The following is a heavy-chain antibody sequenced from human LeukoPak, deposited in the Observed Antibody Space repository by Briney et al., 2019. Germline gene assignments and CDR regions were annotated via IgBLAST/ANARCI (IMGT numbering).Heavy chain of an antibody. J-gene: IGHJ4*02. CDR1: GFTFSSYS. V-gene: IGHV3-7*03. Sequence: GGSLRLSCAASGFTFSSYSMNWVRQAPGKGLEWVANIKQDGSDKYYLDSVKGRFTISRDNAKSSLYLQMNSLRADDAAVYYCASLMARGVIWIDSWGQGTLVTVSS. CDR2: IKQDGSDK. D-gene: IGHD3-10*01. CDR3: ASLMARGVIWIDS.